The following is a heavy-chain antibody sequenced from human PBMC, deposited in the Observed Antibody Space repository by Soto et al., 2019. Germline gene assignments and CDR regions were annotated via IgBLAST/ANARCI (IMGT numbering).Heavy chain of an antibody. CDR1: GYTFTSYD. J-gene: IGHJ6*02. D-gene: IGHD6-13*01. V-gene: IGHV1-8*01. Sequence: ASVKVSCKASGYTFTSYDINWVRQATGQGREWMGWMSPNNINTVYAQKFRGRVTLTRDTSISTAYMELTSLRPDDTAVYDCAREYSASADNRKSYGMDVWGQGXTVTVSS. CDR2: MSPNNINT. CDR3: AREYSASADNRKSYGMDV.